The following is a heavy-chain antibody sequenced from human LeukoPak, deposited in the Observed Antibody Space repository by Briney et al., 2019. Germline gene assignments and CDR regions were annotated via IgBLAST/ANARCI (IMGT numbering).Heavy chain of an antibody. CDR1: GYSFTTYW. V-gene: IGHV5-51*01. CDR2: IYPGDSDT. D-gene: IGHD6-19*01. J-gene: IGHJ4*02. CDR3: ARVSAVAGQGCDY. Sequence: KISSTGSGYSFTTYWIGWVRQMPGEGLEWMGIIYPGDSDTRYSPSFQGQVTISVDKSISTANLQWSSLKASDTAMYYCARVSAVAGQGCDYWGQGTLVTVSS.